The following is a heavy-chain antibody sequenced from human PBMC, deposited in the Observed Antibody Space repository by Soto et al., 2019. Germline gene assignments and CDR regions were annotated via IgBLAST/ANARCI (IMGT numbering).Heavy chain of an antibody. Sequence: GSLRLSCAASGFIFSNSWMSWVRQAPGKGLEWVANIKQDGSQKYYVDSVKGRFTISRDNAKNSLYLQMNSLRAEDTAVYYCARGPRYSSSYWFDPWGQGTLVTVSS. CDR3: ARGPRYSSSYWFDP. CDR2: IKQDGSQK. D-gene: IGHD6-6*01. CDR1: GFIFSNSW. J-gene: IGHJ5*02. V-gene: IGHV3-7*01.